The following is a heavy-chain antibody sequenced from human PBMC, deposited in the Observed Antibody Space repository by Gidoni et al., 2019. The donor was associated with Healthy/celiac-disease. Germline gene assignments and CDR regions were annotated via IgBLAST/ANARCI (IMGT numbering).Heavy chain of an antibody. V-gene: IGHV3-30-3*01. Sequence: QGQLVESGGGVVQPGRSLRLPCADPGFTCSSYAMHWVRQAPGKGLEWVAVISYDGSNKYYADSVKGRFTISRDNSKNTLYLQMNSLRAEDTAVYYCARDQVAGTASYYYYGMDVWGQGTTVTVSS. D-gene: IGHD6-19*01. CDR2: ISYDGSNK. J-gene: IGHJ6*02. CDR3: ARDQVAGTASYYYYGMDV. CDR1: GFTCSSYA.